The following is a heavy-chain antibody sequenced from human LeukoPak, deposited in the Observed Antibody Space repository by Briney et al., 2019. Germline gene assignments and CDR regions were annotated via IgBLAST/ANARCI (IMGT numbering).Heavy chain of an antibody. CDR1: GFTFSSYW. V-gene: IGHV3-74*01. D-gene: IGHD1-26*01. CDR3: ARDKRGSGSYSTTGFDY. CDR2: INTDGGST. Sequence: GGSLRLSCAASGFTFSSYWMHWVRQAPGKGLVWVSRINTDGGSTSYADSVKGRFTISRDNAKNTLYLQMNSLRAEDTAVYYCARDKRGSGSYSTTGFDYWGQGTLVTVSS. J-gene: IGHJ4*02.